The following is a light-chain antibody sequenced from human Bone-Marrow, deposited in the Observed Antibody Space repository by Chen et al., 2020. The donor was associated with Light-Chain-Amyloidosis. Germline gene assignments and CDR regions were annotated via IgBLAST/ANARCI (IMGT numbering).Light chain of an antibody. CDR1: RSNIGSNT. J-gene: IGLJ3*02. Sequence: QSLLTQPPSASGHPGQRVTISCSGSRSNIGSNTVNWYQQFPGPAPKVLIYSHTQRPSGVPDRFSGSKSGTSASLAISGLQSDDEADYYCAAWDDSLNGWVFGGGTKLTVL. CDR2: SHT. CDR3: AAWDDSLNGWV. V-gene: IGLV1-44*01.